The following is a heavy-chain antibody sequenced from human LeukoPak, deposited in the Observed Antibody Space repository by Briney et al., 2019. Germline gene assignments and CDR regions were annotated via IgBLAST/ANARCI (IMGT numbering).Heavy chain of an antibody. Sequence: SETLSLTCTVSGGSISSHYWSWIRQPPGKGLEWIGYIYYSGSTNYNPSLKSRVTISVDTSKNQFSLKLSSVTAADTAVYYCARGYSYGPRKYGMDVWGQGTTVTVSS. CDR1: GGSISSHY. J-gene: IGHJ6*02. V-gene: IGHV4-59*11. CDR2: IYYSGST. D-gene: IGHD5-18*01. CDR3: ARGYSYGPRKYGMDV.